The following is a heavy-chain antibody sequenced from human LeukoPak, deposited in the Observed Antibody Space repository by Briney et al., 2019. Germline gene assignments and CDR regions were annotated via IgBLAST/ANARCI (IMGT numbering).Heavy chain of an antibody. CDR3: AKDCEMTTAIPGAVDI. CDR2: ISAYNGNT. Sequence: ASVKVSCKASGYTFTSYGISWVRQAPGQGLEWMGWISAYNGNTNYAQKFQGRVTMTTDTSTSTAYMELRSLRSDDTAVYYCAKDCEMTTAIPGAVDIWGQGTMVTVSS. J-gene: IGHJ3*02. D-gene: IGHD4-17*01. V-gene: IGHV1-18*01. CDR1: GYTFTSYG.